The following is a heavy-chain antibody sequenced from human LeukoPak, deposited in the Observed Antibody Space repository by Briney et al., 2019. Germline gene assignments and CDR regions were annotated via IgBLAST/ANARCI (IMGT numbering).Heavy chain of an antibody. Sequence: SETLSLTCTVSGGPISSGGYYWSWIRQHPGKGLEWIGYIYYSGSTYYNPSLKSRVTISVDTSKNQFSLKLSSVTAADTAVYYCARESSSTSCLDYWGQGTLVTVSS. V-gene: IGHV4-31*03. CDR3: ARESSSTSCLDY. J-gene: IGHJ4*02. CDR1: GGPISSGGYY. D-gene: IGHD2-2*01. CDR2: IYYSGST.